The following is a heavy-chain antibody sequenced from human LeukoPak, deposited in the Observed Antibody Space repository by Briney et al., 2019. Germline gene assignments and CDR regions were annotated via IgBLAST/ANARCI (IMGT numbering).Heavy chain of an antibody. J-gene: IGHJ5*02. V-gene: IGHV1-46*01. CDR1: GYTSTSYY. Sequence: GASVKVSCKASGYTSTSYYMHWVRQAPGQGLEWMGIINPSGGSTSYAQKFQGRVTMTRDTSTSTVYMELSSLRSEDTAVYYCARDLGELLPQGGFDPWGQGTLVTVSS. CDR2: INPSGGST. CDR3: ARDLGELLPQGGFDP. D-gene: IGHD1-26*01.